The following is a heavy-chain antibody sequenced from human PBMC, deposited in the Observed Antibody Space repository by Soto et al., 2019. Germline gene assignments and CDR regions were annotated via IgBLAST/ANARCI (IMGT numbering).Heavy chain of an antibody. CDR1: GDSVSSTGAA. CDR2: TYYRSKWYN. Sequence: SQTLSLTCAISGDSVSSTGAAWNWIRQSPSRGLEWLGRTYYRSKWYNDYAVSVKSRITINPDTSKHQFSLQLNSVTPEDTAVYYCARGHYYDSSGYYFGSWGQGTLVNVSS. V-gene: IGHV6-1*01. CDR3: ARGHYYDSSGYYFGS. D-gene: IGHD3-22*01. J-gene: IGHJ4*02.